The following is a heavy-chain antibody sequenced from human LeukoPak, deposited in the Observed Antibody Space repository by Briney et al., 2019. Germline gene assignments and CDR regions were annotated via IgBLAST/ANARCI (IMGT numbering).Heavy chain of an antibody. Sequence: SETLSLTCTVSGGSISSSSYYWGWIRQPPGKGLEWIGSIYYSGSTYYNPSLKSRVTISVDTSKNQFSLKLSSVTAADTAVYYCARDRSKGNSFFDSWGQGTLVSVSS. CDR3: ARDRSKGNSFFDS. CDR1: GGSISSSSYY. D-gene: IGHD5-12*01. CDR2: IYYSGST. J-gene: IGHJ4*02. V-gene: IGHV4-39*02.